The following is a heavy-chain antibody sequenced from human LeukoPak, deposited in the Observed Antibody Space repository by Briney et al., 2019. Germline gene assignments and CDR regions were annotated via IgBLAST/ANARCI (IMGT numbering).Heavy chain of an antibody. V-gene: IGHV3-48*01. CDR1: GFNFSSYS. CDR2: ITTRSAI. CDR3: ARVRGAGLQYYYMDV. J-gene: IGHJ6*03. D-gene: IGHD1-26*01. Sequence: GGSLRLSCAASGFNFSSYSMNWVRQAPGKGLEWVSYITTRSAIYYADSVKGRFTISRDNAEDSLYLQINSLRADDTAVYYCARVRGAGLQYYYMDVWGKGTTVTVSS.